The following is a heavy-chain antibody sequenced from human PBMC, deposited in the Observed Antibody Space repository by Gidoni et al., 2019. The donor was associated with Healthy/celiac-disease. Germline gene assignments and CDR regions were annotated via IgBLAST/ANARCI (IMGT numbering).Heavy chain of an antibody. CDR1: GFTFDDYA. J-gene: IGHJ5*02. Sequence: EVQLVESGGGLVQPGRSLRLSCAASGFTFDDYAMHWVRQAPGKGLEWVSGISWNSGSIGYADSVKGRFTISRDNAKNSLYLQMNSLRAEDTALYYCAKDPWFGELSGWFDPWGQGTLVTVSS. CDR2: ISWNSGSI. CDR3: AKDPWFGELSGWFDP. V-gene: IGHV3-9*01. D-gene: IGHD3-10*01.